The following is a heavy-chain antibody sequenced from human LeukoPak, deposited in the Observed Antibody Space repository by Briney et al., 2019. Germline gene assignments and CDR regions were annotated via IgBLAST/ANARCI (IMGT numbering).Heavy chain of an antibody. CDR1: GYTFTSYG. Sequence: ASVKVSCKASGYTFTSYGISWVRQAPGQGLEWMGRISAYNGNTNYAQKLQGRVTMTTDTSTSTAYMELRSLRSDDTAVYYCARVPDRGYSGYDLDYWGQGTLVTVSS. V-gene: IGHV1-18*01. CDR3: ARVPDRGYSGYDLDY. J-gene: IGHJ4*02. D-gene: IGHD5-12*01. CDR2: ISAYNGNT.